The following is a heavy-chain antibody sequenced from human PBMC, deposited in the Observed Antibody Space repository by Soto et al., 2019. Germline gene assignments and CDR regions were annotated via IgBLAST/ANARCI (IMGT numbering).Heavy chain of an antibody. D-gene: IGHD4-4*01. J-gene: IGHJ4*02. Sequence: QIELVESGGTVVQPGRSLRLSWVASGFIFSSYAFHWVRQAPGKGLEWVALISFDEATKYYADAVNGRFVISRDNAKNTLYLRMDSLSDADTAVYFCVRDTTNSITGYFLPEGQPFDHWGRGTLVNVSS. CDR1: GFIFSSYA. V-gene: IGHV3-30*09. CDR2: ISFDEATK. CDR3: VRDTTNSITGYFLPEGQPFDH.